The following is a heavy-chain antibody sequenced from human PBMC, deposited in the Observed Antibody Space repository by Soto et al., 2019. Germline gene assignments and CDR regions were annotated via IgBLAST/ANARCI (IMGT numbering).Heavy chain of an antibody. Sequence: PGGSLRLSCAASGFTFSNAWMSWVRQAPGKGLEWVGRIKSKTDGGTTDYAAPVKGRFTISRDDSKNTLYLQMNSLKTEDTAVYYCTTDLEGYYDFWSGAKYDAFDIWGQGTMVTVSS. CDR1: GFTFSNAW. CDR3: TTDLEGYYDFWSGAKYDAFDI. D-gene: IGHD3-3*01. V-gene: IGHV3-15*01. J-gene: IGHJ3*02. CDR2: IKSKTDGGTT.